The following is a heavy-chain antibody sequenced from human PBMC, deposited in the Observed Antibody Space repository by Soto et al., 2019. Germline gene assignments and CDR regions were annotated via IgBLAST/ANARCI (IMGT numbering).Heavy chain of an antibody. Sequence: SETLSLTCTVSGGSISSGDYYWSWIRQAPGKGLEWIGYIYYIGSTYYNPSLKSRVTISVDTSKNQFSLKLSSVTAADTAVYYCARESDYGDYSYGMDVWGQGTTVTVSS. V-gene: IGHV4-30-4*01. CDR1: GGSISSGDYY. CDR3: ARESDYGDYSYGMDV. J-gene: IGHJ6*02. CDR2: IYYIGST. D-gene: IGHD4-17*01.